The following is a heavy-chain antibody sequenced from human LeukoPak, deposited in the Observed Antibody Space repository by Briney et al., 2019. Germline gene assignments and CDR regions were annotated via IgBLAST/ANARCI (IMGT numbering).Heavy chain of an antibody. CDR2: IIPIFGTA. D-gene: IGHD2-15*01. J-gene: IGHJ4*02. CDR3: ARTDSGGSSWYFDY. CDR1: GGTFSSYA. V-gene: IGHV1-69*05. Sequence: GSSVKVSCKASGGTFSSYAISWVRQAPGQGLERMGGIIPIFGTANYAQKFQGRVTITTDESTSTAYMELSSLRSEDTAVYYCARTDSGGSSWYFDYWGQGTLVTVSS.